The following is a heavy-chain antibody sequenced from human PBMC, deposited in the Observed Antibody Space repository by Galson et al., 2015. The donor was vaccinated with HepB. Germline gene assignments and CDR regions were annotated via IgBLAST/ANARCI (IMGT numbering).Heavy chain of an antibody. J-gene: IGHJ6*02. CDR2: ISSSSSTI. Sequence: SLRLSCAASGFTFSSYSMNWVRQAPGKGLEWVSYISSSSSTIYYADSVKGRFTISRDNAKNSLYLQMNSLRAEDTAVYYCARGGLGNPYGMDVWGQGTTVTVSS. CDR3: ARGGLGNPYGMDV. V-gene: IGHV3-48*04. D-gene: IGHD3-10*01. CDR1: GFTFSSYS.